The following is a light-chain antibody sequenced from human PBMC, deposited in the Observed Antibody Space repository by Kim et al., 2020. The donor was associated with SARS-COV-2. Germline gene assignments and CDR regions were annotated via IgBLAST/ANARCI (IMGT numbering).Light chain of an antibody. CDR1: SSNIGTNN. CDR3: AAWDDSLNEVI. J-gene: IGLJ2*01. V-gene: IGLV1-44*01. Sequence: GQRVTIPCSGSSSNIGTNNVNWYQQVPGTAPQLLIFTNDHRPSGVPGRFSASKSGTSASLAISGLLSEDEADYYCAAWDDSLNEVIFGGGTKLTVL. CDR2: TND.